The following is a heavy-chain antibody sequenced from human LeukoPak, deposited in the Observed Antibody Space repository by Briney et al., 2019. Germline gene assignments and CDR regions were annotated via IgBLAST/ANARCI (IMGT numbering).Heavy chain of an antibody. CDR2: IHYTGST. V-gene: IGHV4-39*07. Sequence: PETLSLTCTVSGGSIDRGDYYWGWVRQPPGKGLECIASIHYTGSTYYDPSLKSRVTLSVDTSKNQFSLNLYSVTAADTAIYYCARHPIERSLGGVPDWFDPWGQGTLVTVSS. D-gene: IGHD3-3*01. CDR1: GGSIDRGDYY. CDR3: ARHPIERSLGGVPDWFDP. J-gene: IGHJ5*02.